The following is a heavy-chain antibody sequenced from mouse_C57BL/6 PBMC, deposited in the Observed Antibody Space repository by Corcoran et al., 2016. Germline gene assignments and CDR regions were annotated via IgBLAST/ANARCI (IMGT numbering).Heavy chain of an antibody. V-gene: IGHV9-3*01. CDR1: GYTFTTYG. CDR2: INTYSGVP. J-gene: IGHJ4*01. D-gene: IGHD1-1*01. Sequence: QIQLVQSGPELKKPGETVKTSCKASGYTFTTYGMSWVKQAPGKGLKWMGWINTYSGVPTYADDFKGRFAFSLETSASTAYLQINNLKNEDTATYFCARDDYGSSLYYAMDYWGQGTSVTVSS. CDR3: ARDDYGSSLYYAMDY.